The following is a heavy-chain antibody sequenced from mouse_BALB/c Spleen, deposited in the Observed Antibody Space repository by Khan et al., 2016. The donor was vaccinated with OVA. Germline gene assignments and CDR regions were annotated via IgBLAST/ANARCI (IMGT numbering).Heavy chain of an antibody. D-gene: IGHD2-3*01. CDR2: IWSDGST. V-gene: IGHV2-6*02. J-gene: IGHJ4*01. CDR3: ARWFDGYSSLYAMDY. CDR1: GFSLTSYG. Sequence: VELKESGPGLVAPSQSLSITCTVSGFSLTSYGVHWVRQPPGKGLEWLVVIWSDGSTNYNSVLKSRLSISKENSKSQVFLKMNSLQTDDTAIYXCARWFDGYSSLYAMDYWGQGTSVTVSS.